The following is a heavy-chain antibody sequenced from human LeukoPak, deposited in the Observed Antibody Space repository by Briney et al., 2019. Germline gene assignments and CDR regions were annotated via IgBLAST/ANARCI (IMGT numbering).Heavy chain of an antibody. Sequence: GGSLRLSCAASGFTFSTNAMSWVRQAPGKGLEWVSAISGSGGNTYYADSARGRFTISRDNSKNTLYLQMDSLRAEDTALYYCAKDGTSGTWDYWGQGTLVTVSS. V-gene: IGHV3-23*01. D-gene: IGHD1-1*01. CDR1: GFTFSTNA. J-gene: IGHJ4*02. CDR3: AKDGTSGTWDY. CDR2: ISGSGGNT.